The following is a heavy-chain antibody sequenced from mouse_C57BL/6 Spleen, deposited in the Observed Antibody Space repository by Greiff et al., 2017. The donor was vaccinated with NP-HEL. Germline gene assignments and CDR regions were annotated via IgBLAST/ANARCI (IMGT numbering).Heavy chain of an antibody. J-gene: IGHJ4*01. Sequence: EVNVVESGGGLVKPGGSLKLSCAASGFTFSDYGMHWVRQAPEKGLEWVAYISSGSSTIYYADTVKGRVTISRDNAKNTLFLQMTSLRSEDTAMYYCARRSNPRMDYWGQGTSVTVSS. D-gene: IGHD2-5*01. CDR3: ARRSNPRMDY. CDR2: ISSGSSTI. V-gene: IGHV5-17*01. CDR1: GFTFSDYG.